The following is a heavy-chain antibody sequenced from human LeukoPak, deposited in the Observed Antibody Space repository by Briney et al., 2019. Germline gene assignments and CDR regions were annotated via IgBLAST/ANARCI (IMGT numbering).Heavy chain of an antibody. Sequence: ASVKVSCKASGYTFTSYGISWMRQAPGQGLQGMGWISDYNGNTNYALNTKYAQKFQGRVTITADKSTSIAYMELSSLRSEDTAVYYCARTSPIVGATGGAFDIWGQGTMVTVSS. J-gene: IGHJ3*02. CDR2: ISDYNGNT. CDR3: ARTSPIVGATGGAFDI. D-gene: IGHD1-26*01. CDR1: GYTFTSYG. V-gene: IGHV1-18*01.